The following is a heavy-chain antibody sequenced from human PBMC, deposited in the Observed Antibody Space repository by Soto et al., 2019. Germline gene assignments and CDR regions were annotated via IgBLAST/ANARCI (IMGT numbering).Heavy chain of an antibody. CDR3: AKDITVGVTDPDGDGMDV. J-gene: IGHJ6*02. D-gene: IGHD2-21*02. CDR1: GFTFDDYA. V-gene: IGHV3-9*01. Sequence: EVQLVESGGGLVQPGRSLRLSCAASGFTFDDYAMHWVRQAPGKGLEWVSGISWNSGSIGYADSVKGRFTISRDNAKNSLYLQMNRLRAEDTALYYCAKDITVGVTDPDGDGMDVWGQGTTVTVSS. CDR2: ISWNSGSI.